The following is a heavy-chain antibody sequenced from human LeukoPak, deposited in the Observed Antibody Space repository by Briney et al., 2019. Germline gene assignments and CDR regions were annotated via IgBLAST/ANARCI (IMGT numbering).Heavy chain of an antibody. CDR1: GFTFSSYG. J-gene: IGHJ4*02. CDR2: ISYDGSNK. Sequence: GGSLRLSCAASGFTFSSYGMHWVRQAPGKGLEWVAVISYDGSNKYYADSVKGRFTISRDDAKNLLYLDMNSLRAEDTAVYYCARGHTAVTRHFDFWGQGTLVTVSS. D-gene: IGHD4-17*01. V-gene: IGHV3-30*03. CDR3: ARGHTAVTRHFDF.